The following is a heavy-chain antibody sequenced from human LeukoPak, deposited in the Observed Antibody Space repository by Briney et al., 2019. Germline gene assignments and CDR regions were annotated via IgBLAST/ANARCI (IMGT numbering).Heavy chain of an antibody. Sequence: GGSLRLSCAASGFTFSSYAMSWDRQAPGKGLEWVSAISGSGGSTYYADSVKGRFTISRDNSKNTLYLQMNSLRAEDTAVYYCAKGGSYYEDYFDYWGQGTLVTVSS. J-gene: IGHJ4*02. CDR2: ISGSGGST. V-gene: IGHV3-23*01. D-gene: IGHD3-22*01. CDR3: AKGGSYYEDYFDY. CDR1: GFTFSSYA.